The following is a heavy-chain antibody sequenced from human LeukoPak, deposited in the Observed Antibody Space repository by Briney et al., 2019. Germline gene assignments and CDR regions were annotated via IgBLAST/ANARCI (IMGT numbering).Heavy chain of an antibody. Sequence: GGSLRLSCAASGFSFRPNGRAGSGKAPGKGREWVANINEAGSEKPYVDSVKGRFTISRDNAKNSLYLEMNSLRAEDTAVYYCGRWGVEAGIDDWGQGTLVIVSS. CDR2: INEAGSEK. D-gene: IGHD6-13*01. J-gene: IGHJ4*02. CDR1: GFSFRPNG. CDR3: GRWGVEAGIDD. V-gene: IGHV3-7*01.